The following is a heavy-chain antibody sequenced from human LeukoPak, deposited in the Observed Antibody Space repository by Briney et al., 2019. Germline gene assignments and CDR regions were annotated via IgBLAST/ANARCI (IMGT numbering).Heavy chain of an antibody. V-gene: IGHV1-69*04. CDR1: GGTFSSYA. J-gene: IGHJ4*02. CDR3: ASTPLNYYDSSGTNPHFDY. D-gene: IGHD3-22*01. CDR2: IIPILGIA. Sequence: SVKVSCKASGGTFSSYAISWVRQAPGQELEWMGRIIPILGIANYAQKFQGRVTITADKSTSTAYMELSSLRSEDTAVYYCASTPLNYYDSSGTNPHFDYWGQGTLVTVSS.